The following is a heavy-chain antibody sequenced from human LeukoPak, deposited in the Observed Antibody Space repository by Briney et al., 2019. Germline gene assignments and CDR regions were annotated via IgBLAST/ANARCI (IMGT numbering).Heavy chain of an antibody. J-gene: IGHJ5*02. Sequence: ASVKVSCKASGYTFTGYYMHWVRQAPGQGLEWMGRINPNSGGTNYAQKFQGRVTITADESTSTAYMELSSPRSEDTAVYYCAREGIYCGGDCYYHSWFDPWGQGTLVTVSS. D-gene: IGHD2-21*01. V-gene: IGHV1-2*06. CDR1: GYTFTGYY. CDR2: INPNSGGT. CDR3: AREGIYCGGDCYYHSWFDP.